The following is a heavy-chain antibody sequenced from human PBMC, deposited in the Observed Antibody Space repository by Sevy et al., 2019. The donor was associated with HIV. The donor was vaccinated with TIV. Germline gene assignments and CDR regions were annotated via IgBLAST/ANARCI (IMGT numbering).Heavy chain of an antibody. Sequence: GGSLRLCCTGSGFTFGDYAMSWFRQAPGMGLEWVGFIRSKDYGGATEYAASVKGRFTISRDDSKSIADLQMNSLKTEDTAVYYCTSGYYYDSSGYSDYWGQGTLVTVSS. V-gene: IGHV3-49*03. CDR2: IRSKDYGGAT. CDR3: TSGYYYDSSGYSDY. D-gene: IGHD3-22*01. J-gene: IGHJ4*02. CDR1: GFTFGDYA.